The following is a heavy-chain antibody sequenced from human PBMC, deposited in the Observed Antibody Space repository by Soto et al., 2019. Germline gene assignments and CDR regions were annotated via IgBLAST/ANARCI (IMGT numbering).Heavy chain of an antibody. Sequence: VQLVESGGGVVQPGRSLRLSCAASGFTFSDYAMHWVRQAPGKGLEWVAVVSHDGGNTHYADSVKGRFTISRDSSKNTVSLEMTSLRAEDTAVYYCAKGGRQWLVTSDFNYWGQGVLVTVSS. CDR2: VSHDGGNT. V-gene: IGHV3-30*18. CDR1: GFTFSDYA. D-gene: IGHD6-19*01. CDR3: AKGGRQWLVTSDFNY. J-gene: IGHJ4*02.